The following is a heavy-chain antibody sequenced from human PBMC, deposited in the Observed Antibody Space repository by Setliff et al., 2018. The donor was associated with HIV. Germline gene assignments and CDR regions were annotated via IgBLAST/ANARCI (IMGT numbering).Heavy chain of an antibody. J-gene: IGHJ4*02. CDR1: GDSISSGYY. V-gene: IGHV4-38-2*02. D-gene: IGHD7-27*01. Sequence: PSGTLSLTCNVSGDSISSGYYWGWTRQPPGKGLEWIGSIYHSGSTYYSPSLKSRVTISVDTSKNQFSLKLSSVTAADTAVYYCASPSSGDSLDYWGQGTLVTVSS. CDR3: ASPSSGDSLDY. CDR2: IYHSGST.